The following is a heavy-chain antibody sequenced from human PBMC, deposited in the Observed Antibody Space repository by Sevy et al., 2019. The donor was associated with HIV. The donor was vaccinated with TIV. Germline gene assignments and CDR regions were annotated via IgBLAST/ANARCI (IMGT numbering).Heavy chain of an antibody. CDR1: GYTFTSYG. CDR2: ISAYNGNT. Sequence: ASVKVSCKASGYTFTSYGISWVRQAPGQGLEWMGWISAYNGNTNYAQKLQGRVTMNTDTSTSTAYMELMSLRSDDTAVYYCALNIYDNSGYFDYWGQGTQVTVSS. J-gene: IGHJ4*02. D-gene: IGHD3-22*01. V-gene: IGHV1-18*01. CDR3: ALNIYDNSGYFDY.